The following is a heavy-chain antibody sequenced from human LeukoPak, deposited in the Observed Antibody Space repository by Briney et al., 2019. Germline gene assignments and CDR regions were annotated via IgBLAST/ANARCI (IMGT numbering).Heavy chain of an antibody. Sequence: GGSLRLSCAASGFTFSTYAMRWVRQAAGKGLELVSSITSSGYDTYYRDSVKGRFTIYRDNSENTLCLQMNSLRPEDTAMYYCAKDSRETLAGTEDYWGRGTLVTVSS. CDR1: GFTFSTYA. D-gene: IGHD6-19*01. J-gene: IGHJ4*02. CDR3: AKDSRETLAGTEDY. V-gene: IGHV3-23*01. CDR2: ITSSGYDT.